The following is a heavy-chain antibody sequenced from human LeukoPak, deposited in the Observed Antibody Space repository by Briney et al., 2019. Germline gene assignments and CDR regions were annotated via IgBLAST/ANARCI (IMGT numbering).Heavy chain of an antibody. D-gene: IGHD4-17*01. CDR2: INPNSGGT. CDR1: GYTFTDYY. CDR3: ARGGGPRDYGDYLIDY. J-gene: IGHJ4*02. V-gene: IGHV1-2*02. Sequence: GASVTVSCKASGYTFTDYYMHWVRQAPGQGREWMGWINPNSGGTNYAKKFQARVTMTSDTSISTAYMELSRLRSDDTAVYYCARGGGPRDYGDYLIDYWGQGTLVTVSS.